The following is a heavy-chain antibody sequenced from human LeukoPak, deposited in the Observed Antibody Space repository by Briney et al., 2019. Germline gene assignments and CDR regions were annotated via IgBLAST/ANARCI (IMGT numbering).Heavy chain of an antibody. J-gene: IGHJ4*02. CDR1: GYPFSAHF. Sequence: ASVKVSCKASGYPFSAHFLNWVRQAPGQGLEWMGNIDTSTGNPRYAQDFTGRFVFSLDTSVSTAYLQITSLKADDTAAYYCVRGTPTPGMDYWGQGTQVTVSS. V-gene: IGHV7-4-1*02. D-gene: IGHD3-10*01. CDR2: IDTSTGNP. CDR3: VRGTPTPGMDY.